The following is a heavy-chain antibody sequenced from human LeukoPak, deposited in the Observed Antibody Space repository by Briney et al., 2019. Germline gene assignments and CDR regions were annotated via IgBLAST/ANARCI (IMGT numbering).Heavy chain of an antibody. D-gene: IGHD3-9*01. CDR2: IYYSGNT. V-gene: IGHV4-59*01. CDR3: TRGFDWLAYFDY. Sequence: PSETLSLTCTVSGGSISSYYWSWIRQPPGKGLEWIGYIYYSGNTNYNPSLKSRVTISVDTSKNQFSLKLSSVTAADTAVYYCTRGFDWLAYFDYWGPGTLVTVSS. CDR1: GGSISSYY. J-gene: IGHJ4*02.